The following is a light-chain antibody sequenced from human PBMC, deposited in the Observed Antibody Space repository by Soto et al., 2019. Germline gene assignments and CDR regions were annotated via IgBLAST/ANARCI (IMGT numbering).Light chain of an antibody. J-gene: IGKJ1*01. CDR2: AAS. Sequence: EIVLRQSPGTLSLSPGERATLSCRASQSLSSSYLAWFQHQPGQAPRLLISAASSRATGIPDRFNGSGSGTDFSLTISRLEPEDFAVYYRHQYGSSPRTFGQGTKVEIK. CDR3: HQYGSSPRT. V-gene: IGKV3-20*01. CDR1: QSLSSSY.